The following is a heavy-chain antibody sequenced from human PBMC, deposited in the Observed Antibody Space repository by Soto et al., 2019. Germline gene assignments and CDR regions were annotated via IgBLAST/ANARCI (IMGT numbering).Heavy chain of an antibody. J-gene: IGHJ4*02. CDR1: GYTYTEYP. CDR2: INVTNGNA. V-gene: IGHV1-3*01. D-gene: IGHD3-22*01. CDR3: NSSSDPSF. Sequence: QVQLVQSGSEVRKPGASVKVYCKTSGYTYTEYPIHWVRQAPGKGLEWMGWINVTNGNAKYSQKFRGRVSMTRDTLASTVYTELSSPGSEDTAVYYCNSSSDPSFWGTGTLVTVSS.